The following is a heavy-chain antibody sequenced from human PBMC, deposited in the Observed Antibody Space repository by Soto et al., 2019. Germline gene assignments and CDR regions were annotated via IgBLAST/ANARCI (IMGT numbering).Heavy chain of an antibody. D-gene: IGHD5-18*01. CDR3: ATFCGYIYGLSCYYGMDV. V-gene: IGHV4-39*01. J-gene: IGHJ6*02. CDR2: IFYSGKT. Sequence: QWQLQESGPGLVKPSETLSLTCTVSGGSISSGSYYWGWIRQPPGKGLEWIGSIFYSGKTYYNPSLKSRVTMSVDTSKNQFSLKLSSVTAADTALYYCATFCGYIYGLSCYYGMDVWGQGTTVIVSS. CDR1: GGSISSGSYY.